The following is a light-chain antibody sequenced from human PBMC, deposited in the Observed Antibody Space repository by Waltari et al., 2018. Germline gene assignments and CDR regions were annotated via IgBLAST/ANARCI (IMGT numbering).Light chain of an antibody. CDR2: AAS. V-gene: IGKV1-39*01. CDR3: QQSYSTQWT. Sequence: DIQMTQSPSSLSASVGDRVTITCRASQSISTYLNWYQQKLGNAPKLLIFAASSLEGGVPSRFSGSGSGTDFTRTINSLQPEDFATYYCQQSYSTQWTFGQGTKVEIK. CDR1: QSISTY. J-gene: IGKJ1*01.